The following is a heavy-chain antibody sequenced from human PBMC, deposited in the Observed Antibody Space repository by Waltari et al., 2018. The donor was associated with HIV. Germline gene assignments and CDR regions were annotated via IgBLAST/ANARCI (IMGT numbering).Heavy chain of an antibody. CDR1: GGSISSSSYY. Sequence: QLQLPESGPGLVKPSETLSLTCTVSGGSISSSSYYWGWIRQPPGKGLEWIGSIYYSGSTYYNPSLKSRVTISVDTSKNQFSLKLSSVTAADTAVYYCARADKEYYYDSSGYFDYWGQGTLVTVSS. CDR3: ARADKEYYYDSSGYFDY. J-gene: IGHJ4*02. V-gene: IGHV4-39*01. CDR2: IYYSGST. D-gene: IGHD3-22*01.